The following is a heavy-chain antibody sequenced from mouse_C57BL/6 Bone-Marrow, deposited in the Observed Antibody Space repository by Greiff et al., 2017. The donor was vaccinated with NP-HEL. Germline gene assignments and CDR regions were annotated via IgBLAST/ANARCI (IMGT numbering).Heavy chain of an antibody. V-gene: IGHV1-31*01. CDR2: IYPYNGVS. CDR3: ARRGIYYDYDEYAMDY. J-gene: IGHJ4*01. Sequence: VQLKEPGPELVKPGASVKISCKASGYSFTGYYMHWVKQSHGNILDWIGFIYPYNGVSSYNQKFKGKATLTVDKSSSTAYMELRSLTSEDSAVYDYARRGIYYDYDEYAMDYWGQGTSVTVSS. D-gene: IGHD2-4*01. CDR1: GYSFTGYY.